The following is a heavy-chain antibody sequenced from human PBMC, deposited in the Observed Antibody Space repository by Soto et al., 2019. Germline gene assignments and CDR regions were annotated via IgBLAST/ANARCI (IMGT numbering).Heavy chain of an antibody. CDR3: ARLEAARLGYYYYGMDV. V-gene: IGHV4-39*01. CDR2: IYYSGST. J-gene: IGHJ6*02. CDR1: GGSISSSSYY. Sequence: PSETLFLTCTVSGGSISSSSYYWGWIRQPPGKGLEWIGSIYYSGSTYYNPSLKSRVTISVDTSKNQFSLKLSSVTAADTAVYYCARLEAARLGYYYYGMDVWGQGTTVTVSS. D-gene: IGHD6-6*01.